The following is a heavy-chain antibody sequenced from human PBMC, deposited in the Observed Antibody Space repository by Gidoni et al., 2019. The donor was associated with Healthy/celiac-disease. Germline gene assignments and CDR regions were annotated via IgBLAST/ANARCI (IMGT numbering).Heavy chain of an antibody. CDR1: GYTFTSYD. Sequence: QVQLVQSGAEVQKPGPSVKFSCKASGYTFTSYDITWVRQATGQGLEWMGWMNPNSGNTGYAQKFQGRVTMTRNTSISTAYMELSSLRSEDTAVYYCARGSGDGADFDYWGQGTLVTVSS. CDR2: MNPNSGNT. CDR3: ARGSGDGADFDY. J-gene: IGHJ4*02. V-gene: IGHV1-8*01.